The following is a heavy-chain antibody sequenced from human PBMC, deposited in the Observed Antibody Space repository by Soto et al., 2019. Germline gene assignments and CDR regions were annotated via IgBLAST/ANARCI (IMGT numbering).Heavy chain of an antibody. CDR1: GFTFSSYW. Sequence: VGSLRLSCASSGFTFSSYWMILVRQAPGKGLGWVANIKQDGSEKYYVDSVKGRFTISRDNAKNSLYLQMNSLRAEDTAVYYCASLYYYDSSGWGAFDIWGQGTMVTVSS. J-gene: IGHJ3*02. V-gene: IGHV3-7*01. D-gene: IGHD3-22*01. CDR2: IKQDGSEK. CDR3: ASLYYYDSSGWGAFDI.